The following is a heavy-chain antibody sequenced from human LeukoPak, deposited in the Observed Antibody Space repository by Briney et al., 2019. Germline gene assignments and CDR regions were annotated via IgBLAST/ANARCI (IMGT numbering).Heavy chain of an antibody. CDR3: VRGNDYGGPHY. V-gene: IGHV3-74*01. J-gene: IGHJ4*02. D-gene: IGHD4-23*01. CDR2: IDRDGSRI. CDR1: GFTFSSYG. Sequence: GGSLRLSCAASGFTFSSYGMHWVRQAPGKGLVWVSRIDRDGSRINYADSVKGRFTISRDNSKNTLFLQMNSLRAEDAAVYYCVRGNDYGGPHYWGQGTLVTVSS.